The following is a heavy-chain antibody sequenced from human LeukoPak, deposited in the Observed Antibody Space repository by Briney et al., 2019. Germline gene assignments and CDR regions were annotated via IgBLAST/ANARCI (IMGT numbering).Heavy chain of an antibody. J-gene: IGHJ3*02. CDR2: INPNSGGT. D-gene: IGHD4-17*01. V-gene: IGHV1-2*02. CDR3: ARDNTVRAFDI. Sequence: ASVKVSCKASGGTFSSYAISWVRQAPGQGLEWMGWINPNSGGTNYAQKFQGRVTMTRDTSISTAYMELSRLRSDDTAVYYCARDNTVRAFDIWGQGTMVTVSS. CDR1: GGTFSSYA.